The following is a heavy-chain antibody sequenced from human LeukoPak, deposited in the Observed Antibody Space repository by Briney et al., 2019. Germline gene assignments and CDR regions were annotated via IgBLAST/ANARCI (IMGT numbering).Heavy chain of an antibody. CDR3: ARVHSPGSSLFDY. V-gene: IGHV4-39*07. J-gene: IGHJ4*02. Sequence: SETLSLTCTVSGGSISSSSYYWGWIRQPPGKGLEWIGSIYYSGSTYYNPSLKSRVTISVDTSKNQFSLKLSSVTAADTAVYYCARVHSPGSSLFDYWGQGTLDTVSS. CDR1: GGSISSSSYY. D-gene: IGHD3-10*01. CDR2: IYYSGST.